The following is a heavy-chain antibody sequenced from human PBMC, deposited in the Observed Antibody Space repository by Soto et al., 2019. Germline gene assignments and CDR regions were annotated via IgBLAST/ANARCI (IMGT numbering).Heavy chain of an antibody. Sequence: GGSLRLSCAASGFTFSDYYMSWIRQAPGKGLEWVSYISSSGSTIYYADSVKGRFTISRDNAKNSLYLQMNSLRAEDTAVYYCASTKSSYLDMYVWGQGTTFTVSS. J-gene: IGHJ6*02. CDR1: GFTFSDYY. D-gene: IGHD6-13*01. CDR2: ISSSGSTI. CDR3: ASTKSSYLDMYV. V-gene: IGHV3-11*01.